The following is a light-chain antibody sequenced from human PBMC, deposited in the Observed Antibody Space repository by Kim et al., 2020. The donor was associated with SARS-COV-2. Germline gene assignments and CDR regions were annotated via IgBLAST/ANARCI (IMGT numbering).Light chain of an antibody. Sequence: VAPGKTARITCGGNNNETKSVHWYRQKPGQAPVVVMSFDSDRPSGIPERFSGSNSGNTATLTISRVEAEDEADYYCQVWDTNSDRVFGGGTQLTVL. CDR2: FDS. V-gene: IGLV3-21*01. J-gene: IGLJ2*01. CDR3: QVWDTNSDRV. CDR1: NNETKS.